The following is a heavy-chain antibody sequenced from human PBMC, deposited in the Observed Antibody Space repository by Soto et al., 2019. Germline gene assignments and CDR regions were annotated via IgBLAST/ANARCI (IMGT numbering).Heavy chain of an antibody. J-gene: IGHJ3*02. D-gene: IGHD3-22*01. CDR2: IYYSGST. V-gene: IGHV4-39*01. CDR1: GGSISSSSYY. Sequence: QLQLQESGPGLVKPSETLSLTCTVSGGSISSSSYYWGWIRQPPGKGLEWIGSIYYSGSTYYNPSLKSRVTISVDTSKNQFSLKLSSVTAADTAVYYCARGGGSDYYHADAFDIWGQGTMVTVSS. CDR3: ARGGGSDYYHADAFDI.